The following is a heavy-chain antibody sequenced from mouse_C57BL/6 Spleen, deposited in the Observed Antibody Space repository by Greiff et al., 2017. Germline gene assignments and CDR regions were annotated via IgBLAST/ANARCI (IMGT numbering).Heavy chain of an antibody. J-gene: IGHJ2*01. CDR2: IDPSDSYT. CDR3: ARRGPIYYDPPFDY. D-gene: IGHD2-4*01. V-gene: IGHV1-50*01. Sequence: QVQLQQPGAELVKPGASVKLSCKASGYTFTSYWMQWVKQRPGQGLEWIGEIDPSDSYTNYNQKFKGKATLTVDTSSSTVYMQLSSLTSEDSAVYYCARRGPIYYDPPFDYWGQGTTLTVSS. CDR1: GYTFTSYW.